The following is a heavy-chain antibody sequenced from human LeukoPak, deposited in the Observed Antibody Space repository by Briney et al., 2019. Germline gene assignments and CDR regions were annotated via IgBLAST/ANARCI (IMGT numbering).Heavy chain of an antibody. CDR3: ARARFGRNGMDV. J-gene: IGHJ6*01. V-gene: IGHV3-74*01. CDR1: GFSFGNNY. CDR2: INSDGLT. D-gene: IGHD3-10*01. Sequence: AGGSLRLSCAASGFSFGNNYIHWVRQAPGKGLVWVARINSDGLTNYADSVKGRFTISRDNAMNTLSLEMPSLRADDTAIYFCARARFGRNGMDVWGHGTTVSVSS.